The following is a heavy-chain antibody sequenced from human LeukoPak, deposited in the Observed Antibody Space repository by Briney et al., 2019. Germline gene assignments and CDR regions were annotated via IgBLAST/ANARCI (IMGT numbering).Heavy chain of an antibody. CDR1: GFTFSGSA. Sequence: PGGSLRLSCAASGFTFSGSAMHWVRQASGKGLEWVGRIRSKANSYATAYAASVKGRFTISRDDSKNTAYLQMNSLKTEDTAVYYCTRGLRYFDWVPAGDAFDIWGQGTMVTVSS. CDR3: TRGLRYFDWVPAGDAFDI. D-gene: IGHD3-9*01. CDR2: IRSKANSYAT. J-gene: IGHJ3*02. V-gene: IGHV3-73*01.